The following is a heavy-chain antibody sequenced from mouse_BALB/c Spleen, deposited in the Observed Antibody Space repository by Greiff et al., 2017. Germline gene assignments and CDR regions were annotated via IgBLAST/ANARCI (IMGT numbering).Heavy chain of an antibody. D-gene: IGHD3-2*01. V-gene: IGHV1-54*01. CDR1: GYAFTNYL. Sequence: VKLMESGAELVRPGTSVKVSCKASGYAFTNYLIEWVKQRPGQGLEWIGVINPGSGGTNYNEKFKGKATLTADKSSSTAYMQLSSLTSDDSAVYFCARSKTARATFDYWGQGTTLTVSS. J-gene: IGHJ2*01. CDR2: INPGSGGT. CDR3: ARSKTARATFDY.